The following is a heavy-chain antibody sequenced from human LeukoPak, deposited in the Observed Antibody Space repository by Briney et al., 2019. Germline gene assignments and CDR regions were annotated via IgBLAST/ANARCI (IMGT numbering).Heavy chain of an antibody. Sequence: GGSLRLSCAASGFTFDDYTMHWVRQAPGKGPEWVSLISWDGGSTYYADSVKGRFTISRDNSKNSLYLQMNSLRTEDTALYYCAKDEEATLDYWGQGTLVTVSS. D-gene: IGHD5-12*01. CDR2: ISWDGGST. CDR3: AKDEEATLDY. CDR1: GFTFDDYT. J-gene: IGHJ4*02. V-gene: IGHV3-43*01.